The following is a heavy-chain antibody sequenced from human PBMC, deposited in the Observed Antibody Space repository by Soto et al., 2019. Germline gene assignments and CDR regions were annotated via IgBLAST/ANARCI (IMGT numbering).Heavy chain of an antibody. D-gene: IGHD3-3*01. CDR2: IWYDGSNK. J-gene: IGHJ5*02. CDR3: AREGTHYDSRSGYYVGPSDL. CDR1: GVTFSSDG. Sequence: GGALNLFCAASGVTFSSDGMHWVRHAPGGGLECVAVIWYDGSNKYYADSVRGRFTVSRDNGKNSLYLQMTSLRDEDTALYYCAREGTHYDSRSGYYVGPSDLWGQGTLVTVSS. V-gene: IGHV3-33*01.